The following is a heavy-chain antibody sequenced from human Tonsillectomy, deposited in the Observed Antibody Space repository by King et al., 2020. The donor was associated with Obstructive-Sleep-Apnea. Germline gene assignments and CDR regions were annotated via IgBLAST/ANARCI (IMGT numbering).Heavy chain of an antibody. J-gene: IGHJ3*02. V-gene: IGHV3-9*01. D-gene: IGHD5/OR15-5a*01. CDR3: AKDKFSTISGTFDI. CDR2: ISWNSDSI. Sequence: VQLVESGGGLVQPGRSLRLSCAASGFTFDDYAMHWVRQAPGKGPEWVSGISWNSDSIHYADSVRGRFTISRDNAKNSLYLQVNGLKTEDTALYHCAKDKFSTISGTFDIWGQGTMVTVSS. CDR1: GFTFDDYA.